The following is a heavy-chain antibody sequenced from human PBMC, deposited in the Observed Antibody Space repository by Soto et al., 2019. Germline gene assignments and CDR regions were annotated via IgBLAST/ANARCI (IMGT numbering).Heavy chain of an antibody. V-gene: IGHV3-23*01. Sequence: GGSLRLSCAASGFTFSSYSMNWVRQAPGKGLEWGSAISASGGSTHYADSVKGRFTLSRDISKNTLYLEMNSLRAEDTALYYCAKDLYYDSSGYYSDYWGQGTLVTVSS. D-gene: IGHD3-22*01. CDR1: GFTFSSYS. CDR3: AKDLYYDSSGYYSDY. CDR2: ISASGGST. J-gene: IGHJ4*02.